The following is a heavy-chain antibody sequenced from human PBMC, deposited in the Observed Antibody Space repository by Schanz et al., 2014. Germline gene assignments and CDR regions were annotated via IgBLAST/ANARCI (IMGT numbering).Heavy chain of an antibody. Sequence: QVQLVQSGDEVKKPGASVKVSCKASGGTFSSYSISWVRQAPGQGLEWMGRIIPVLAIADYAQKFQGRVSITADTSTNTAYMELSSLTSEDTAVHYCARGRGFYDYWGQGTLVTVSS. J-gene: IGHJ4*02. CDR3: ARGRGFYDY. D-gene: IGHD3-10*01. CDR1: GGTFSSYS. CDR2: IIPVLAIA. V-gene: IGHV1-69*04.